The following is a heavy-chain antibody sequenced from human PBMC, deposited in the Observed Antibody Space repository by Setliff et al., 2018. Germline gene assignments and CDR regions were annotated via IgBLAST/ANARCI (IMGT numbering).Heavy chain of an antibody. Sequence: ASVKVSCKASGYTFTSYSMHWVRQAPGQRLEWMGWINAANGNTQYSKKFQGRLTITRDTAANTAYMELSSLRSEDTALYYCARYNWNTNWFDPWGQGTLVTVSS. D-gene: IGHD1-20*01. CDR1: GYTFTSYS. V-gene: IGHV1-3*01. CDR2: INAANGNT. CDR3: ARYNWNTNWFDP. J-gene: IGHJ5*02.